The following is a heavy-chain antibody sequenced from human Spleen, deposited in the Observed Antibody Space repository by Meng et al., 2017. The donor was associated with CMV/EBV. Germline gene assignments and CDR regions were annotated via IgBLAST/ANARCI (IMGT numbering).Heavy chain of an antibody. D-gene: IGHD1-1*01. V-gene: IGHV1-24*01. CDR3: ATSQGGGLERQGIGYYYYGIDV. CDR1: LS. CDR2: FDPEDGET. J-gene: IGHJ6*02. Sequence: LSKHWVQQAPGKVLEWMGGFDPEDGETIYAQKFQGRVTMTEDTSTDTAYMELSSLRSEDTAVYYCATSQGGGLERQGIGYYYYGIDVWGQGTTVTVSS.